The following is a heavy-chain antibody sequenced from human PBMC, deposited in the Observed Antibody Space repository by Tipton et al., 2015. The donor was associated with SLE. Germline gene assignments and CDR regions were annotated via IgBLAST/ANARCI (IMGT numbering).Heavy chain of an antibody. CDR3: ARVVGEKYLGYCDL. J-gene: IGHJ2*01. V-gene: IGHV1-18*04. CDR2: ISTYNGNT. Sequence: QLVQSGAEVKKPGATVKISCKVSGYTFTDYYMHWVRQAPGQGLEWMGWISTYNGNTNYAQKLQDRVTLSTDTSASTAYMELRSLRSDDTAVYYCARVVGEKYLGYCDLWGRGTLVSVSS. D-gene: IGHD1-26*01. CDR1: GYTFTDYY.